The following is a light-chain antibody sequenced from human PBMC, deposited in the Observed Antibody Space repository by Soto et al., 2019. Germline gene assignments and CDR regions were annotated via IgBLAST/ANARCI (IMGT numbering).Light chain of an antibody. CDR3: QQYYDWPIT. V-gene: IGKV3-15*01. CDR2: GAS. Sequence: EIVMTQSPATLSVSPGERATLSCRASQGVHSNLAWYQQKPGQAPRLLIYGASTRATGIPARFSGSGSGTEFTLTISSLQSEDFAIYYCQQYYDWPITFGQGTRLEIK. J-gene: IGKJ5*01. CDR1: QGVHSN.